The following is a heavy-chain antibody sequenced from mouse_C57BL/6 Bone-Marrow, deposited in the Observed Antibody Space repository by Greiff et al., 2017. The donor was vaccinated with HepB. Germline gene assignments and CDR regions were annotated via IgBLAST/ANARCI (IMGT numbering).Heavy chain of an antibody. CDR1: GYTFTSYW. CDR2: INPSNGGT. J-gene: IGHJ1*03. CDR3: ARSPLITTVLRYFDV. Sequence: QVQLQQPGTELVKPGASVKLSCKASGYTFTSYWMHWVKQRPGQGLEWIGNINPSNGGTNYNEKFKSKATLTVDKSSSTAYIQLSSLTSEDSAVYYCARSPLITTVLRYFDVWGTGTTVTVSS. V-gene: IGHV1-53*01. D-gene: IGHD1-1*01.